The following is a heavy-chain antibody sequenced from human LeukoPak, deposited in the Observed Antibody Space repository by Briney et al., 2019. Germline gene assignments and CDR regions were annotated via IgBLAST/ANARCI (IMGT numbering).Heavy chain of an antibody. CDR2: IIPIFGTA. J-gene: IGHJ5*02. CDR3: ARHPHSGSYANRWFDH. CDR1: GGTFTSYA. Sequence: SVKVSCKASGGTFTSYAISWVRQAPGQGLEWMGGIIPIFGTANYAQKFQGRVTITADKSTSTAYMELSSLRPEDTAVYYCARHPHSGSYANRWFDHWGQGTLVTVSS. D-gene: IGHD1-26*01. V-gene: IGHV1-69*06.